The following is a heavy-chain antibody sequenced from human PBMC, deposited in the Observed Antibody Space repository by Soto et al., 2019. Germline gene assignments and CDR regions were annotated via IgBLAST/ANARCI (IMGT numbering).Heavy chain of an antibody. D-gene: IGHD2-2*01. CDR2: ISGSGGST. J-gene: IGHJ3*02. CDR3: AKDIVVVPAATRPLAAFDI. V-gene: IGHV3-23*01. CDR1: GFTFSSYA. Sequence: PGGSLRLSCAASGFTFSSYAMSWVRQAPGKGLEWVSAISGSGGSTYYADSVKGRFTISRDNSKNTLYLQMNSLRAEDTAVYYCAKDIVVVPAATRPLAAFDIWGQGTMVTVSS.